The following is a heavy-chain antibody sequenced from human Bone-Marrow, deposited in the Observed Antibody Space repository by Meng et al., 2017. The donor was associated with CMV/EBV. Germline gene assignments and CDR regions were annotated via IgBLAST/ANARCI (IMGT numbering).Heavy chain of an antibody. CDR2: IYYSGST. D-gene: IGHD3-3*01. CDR3: ARGQFLEFDY. V-gene: IGHV4-31*03. CDR1: GGSISSGGYY. J-gene: IGHJ4*02. Sequence: SETLSLTCTVSGGSISSGGYYWSWIRQHPGKGLEWIGYIYYSGSTYYNPSLKSRVTISVDTSKNQFSLKLSSVTAADTAVYYCARGQFLEFDYWGQGTLVTVSS.